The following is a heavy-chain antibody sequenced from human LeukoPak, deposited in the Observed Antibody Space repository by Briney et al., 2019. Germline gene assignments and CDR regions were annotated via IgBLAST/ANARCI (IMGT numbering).Heavy chain of an antibody. Sequence: MNWVRQAPGKGLEGVSSISPTNNNIYYADSVKGRFTISRDNTKNSLYLQLDSLRAEDTAVYYCARSPDYYDSSAFSFYWGQGSLVTVSS. J-gene: IGHJ4*02. V-gene: IGHV3-21*01. D-gene: IGHD3-22*01. CDR2: ISPTNNNI. CDR3: ARSPDYYDSSAFSFY.